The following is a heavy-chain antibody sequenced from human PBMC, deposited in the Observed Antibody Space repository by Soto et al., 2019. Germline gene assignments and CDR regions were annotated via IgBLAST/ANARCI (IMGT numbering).Heavy chain of an antibody. J-gene: IGHJ6*01. CDR1: GGSISSTDHY. V-gene: IGHV4-39*01. CDR2: IYYAGST. CDR3: ARLVFHCLRGSCDDYNFYGLDV. D-gene: IGHD2-15*01. Sequence: SETLSLTCTVSGGSISSTDHYWGWIRQPPGKGLEWLGSIYYAGSTFHNPSLKRRATISVDTSRNQFSLRLSFVTASDTAVYYCARLVFHCLRGSCDDYNFYGLDVWRQGTTVTVSS.